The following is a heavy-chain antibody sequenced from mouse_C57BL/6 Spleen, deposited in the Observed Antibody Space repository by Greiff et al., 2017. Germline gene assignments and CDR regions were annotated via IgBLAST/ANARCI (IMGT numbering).Heavy chain of an antibody. D-gene: IGHD1-1*01. J-gene: IGHJ1*03. CDR1: GFTFSSYA. CDR2: ISDGGSYT. Sequence: EVKLMESGGGLVKPGGSLKLSCAASGFTFSSYAMSWVRQTPEQRLEWVATISDGGSYTYYPDNVKGRFTISRDNAKNNLYLQMSHLKSEDTTMYDGARAYYGSSYWYFDVWGTGTTVTVSS. V-gene: IGHV5-4*03. CDR3: ARAYYGSSYWYFDV.